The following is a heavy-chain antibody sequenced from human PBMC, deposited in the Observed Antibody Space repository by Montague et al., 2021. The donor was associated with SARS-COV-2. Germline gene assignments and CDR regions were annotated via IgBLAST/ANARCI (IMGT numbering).Heavy chain of an antibody. Sequence: CAISGDSVSSNSAARSRIRQSPSRGLEWLGRTYYRTKWYNDYAPSEKSRITSNPDTSKNQFPLQLNSVTPEDTAVYYCPREQQWLVAVYYYYGMDVWGQGTTVTVSS. CDR3: PREQQWLVAVYYYYGMDV. CDR2: TYYRTKWYN. D-gene: IGHD6-19*01. V-gene: IGHV6-1*01. CDR1: GDSVSSNSAA. J-gene: IGHJ6*02.